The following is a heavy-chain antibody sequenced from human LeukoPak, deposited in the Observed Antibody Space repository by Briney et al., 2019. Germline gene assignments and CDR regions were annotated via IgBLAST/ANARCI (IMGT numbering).Heavy chain of an antibody. Sequence: GGSLRLSCSASGFTFSSYSMNWVRQAPGKGLEWVSYISSSSSTIYYADSVKGRFTISRDNAKNSLYLQMNSLRAEDTAVYYCARDKYGDYGLGPFDYWGLGTLVTVSS. V-gene: IGHV3-48*01. CDR3: ARDKYGDYGLGPFDY. D-gene: IGHD4-17*01. CDR2: ISSSSSTI. CDR1: GFTFSSYS. J-gene: IGHJ4*02.